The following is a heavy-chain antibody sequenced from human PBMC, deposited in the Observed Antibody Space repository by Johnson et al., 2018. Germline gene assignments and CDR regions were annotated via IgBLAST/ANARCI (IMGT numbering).Heavy chain of an antibody. V-gene: IGHV3-21*01. CDR1: GFTFSDYN. J-gene: IGHJ6*02. Sequence: VQLVQSGGGLVKPGGSXRLSCAASGFTFSDYNMYWVRQAPGKGLEWVSLIRSSSSYIYYADAVKGRFTISRDNAKNLLYMQMNSLTAEDTAVYYCARGNFGMDVWGQGTTVTVSS. CDR2: IRSSSSYI. CDR3: ARGNFGMDV.